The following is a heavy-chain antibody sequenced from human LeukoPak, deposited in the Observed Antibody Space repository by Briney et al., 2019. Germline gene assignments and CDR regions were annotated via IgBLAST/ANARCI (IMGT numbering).Heavy chain of an antibody. V-gene: IGHV1-2*06. D-gene: IGHD2-2*01. CDR2: INPNTGGT. CDR3: AREYCTSTSCQFYYFDY. Sequence: ASVKVSCKASGYTFTGYYMHWVRQAPGQGLEWMGRINPNTGGTNFAQKFQGRVTMTRDTSIKTAYMELSSLRSDDTAMYYCAREYCTSTSCQFYYFDYWGQGTLVTVSS. J-gene: IGHJ4*02. CDR1: GYTFTGYY.